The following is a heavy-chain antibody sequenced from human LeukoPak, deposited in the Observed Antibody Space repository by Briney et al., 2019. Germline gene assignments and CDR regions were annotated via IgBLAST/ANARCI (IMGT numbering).Heavy chain of an antibody. CDR2: ISDSGSNT. V-gene: IGHV3-23*01. CDR1: GFTFSRFA. J-gene: IGHJ4*02. CDR3: ANPDSSGFYFSMRFAF. Sequence: GGSLRLSCAASGFTFSRFAMSWVRQSPGQGLEWGSVISDSGSNTYYADSVKGRFTISRDNSKNTLYLQMNSLRADDTAVYYCANPDSSGFYFSMRFAFWGQGTLVTVSS. D-gene: IGHD3-22*01.